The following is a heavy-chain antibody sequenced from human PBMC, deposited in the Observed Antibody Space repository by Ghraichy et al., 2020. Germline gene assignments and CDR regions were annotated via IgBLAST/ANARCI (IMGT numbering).Heavy chain of an antibody. CDR2: ISYDGSNK. J-gene: IGHJ1*01. CDR3: AKGAGVGVVAASRYFQH. CDR1: GFTFSSYG. Sequence: GGSLRLSCAASGFTFSSYGMHWVRQAPGKGLEWVAVISYDGSNKYYADSVKGRFTISRDNSKNTLYLQMNSLRAEDTAVYYCAKGAGVGVVAASRYFQHWGQGTLVTVSS. D-gene: IGHD2-15*01. V-gene: IGHV3-30*18.